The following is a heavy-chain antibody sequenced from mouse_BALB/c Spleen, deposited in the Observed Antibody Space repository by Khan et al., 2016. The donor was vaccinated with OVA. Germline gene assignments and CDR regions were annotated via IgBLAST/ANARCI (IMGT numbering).Heavy chain of an antibody. CDR2: ISYSGVT. CDR1: GYSITSGYA. Sequence: EVELVESGPGLVKPSQSLSLTCTVTGYSITSGYAWNWLRQLPGNKLEWMGYISYSGVTSYPPSLKGRISITRDTSKNPLFLQLNSVTTEDTATHCGAGGNYDGYYFDYWGQGTTLTVSS. D-gene: IGHD2-4*01. V-gene: IGHV3-2*02. J-gene: IGHJ2*01. CDR3: AGGNYDGYYFDY.